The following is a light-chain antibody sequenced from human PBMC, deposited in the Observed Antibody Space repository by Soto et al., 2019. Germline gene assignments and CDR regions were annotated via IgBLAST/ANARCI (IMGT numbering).Light chain of an antibody. J-gene: IGKJ1*01. CDR3: QQYSSPRT. CDR1: QSVSSNY. Sequence: EIVLTQSPGTRSLSAGERATLSCRASQSVSSNYLAWYQQRLGQTPRLLIYDASKRATGIPDRFSGSGSGTDFTLTISRMEPEDFAVDDCQQYSSPRTFGQGTKVDIK. V-gene: IGKV3-20*01. CDR2: DAS.